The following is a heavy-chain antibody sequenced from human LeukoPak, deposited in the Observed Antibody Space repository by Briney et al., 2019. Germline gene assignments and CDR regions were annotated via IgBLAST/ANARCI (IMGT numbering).Heavy chain of an antibody. Sequence: SETLSLTCTVSGGSISSYYWSWIRQPPGKGLEWIGYIYYSGSTNYNPSLKSRVTISVETSKNQFSLKLSSVTAADTAVYYCASRGRAGCDMLALDYWGQGTLVTVSS. CDR2: IYYSGST. CDR3: ASRGRAGCDMLALDY. J-gene: IGHJ4*02. D-gene: IGHD2-21*01. V-gene: IGHV4-59*01. CDR1: GGSISSYY.